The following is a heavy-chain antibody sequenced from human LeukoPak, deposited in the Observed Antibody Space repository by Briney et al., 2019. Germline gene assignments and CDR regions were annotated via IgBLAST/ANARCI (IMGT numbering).Heavy chain of an antibody. CDR3: ARHVGATFFNWIDP. D-gene: IGHD1-26*01. CDR1: GVSISSYY. J-gene: IGHJ5*02. Sequence: SETLSLTCTVSGVSISSYYWSWLRQPPGKGLEWIGYIYTSGSTNYNPSLKSRVTMSRDTSKNQFSLKLNSVTAADTAIYYCARHVGATFFNWIDPWGQGTLFTVSS. V-gene: IGHV4-4*09. CDR2: IYTSGST.